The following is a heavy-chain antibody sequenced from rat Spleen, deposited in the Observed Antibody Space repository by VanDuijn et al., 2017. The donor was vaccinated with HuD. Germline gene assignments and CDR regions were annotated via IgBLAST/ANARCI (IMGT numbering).Heavy chain of an antibody. CDR2: IWGNGNT. CDR3: ARSDYSSPYYFDY. J-gene: IGHJ2*01. CDR1: GFSLISYS. D-gene: IGHD1-2*01. Sequence: QVQLKESGPGLVQPSQTLSLTCTVSGFSLISYSVNWVRQPPGKGLEWMGVIWGNGNTNYNSALTSRLSISRDTSKSQVFLKMNNLQTEDTAMYFCARSDYSSPYYFDYWGQGVMVTVSS. V-gene: IGHV2S61*01.